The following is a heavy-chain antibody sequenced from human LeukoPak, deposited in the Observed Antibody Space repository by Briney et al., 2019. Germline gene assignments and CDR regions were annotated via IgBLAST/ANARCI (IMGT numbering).Heavy chain of an antibody. V-gene: IGHV1-46*01. CDR3: ARGRSSSWFWSFDY. D-gene: IGHD6-13*01. J-gene: IGHJ4*02. Sequence: ASVKVSCKASGYTFVSYYIHWVRQAPGQGLEWMGIINPGGGSTTYAQNFQGRVTMTGDTSTSTVYMELSSLRSEDTAVYYCARGRSSSWFWSFDYWGQGTLVTVSS. CDR1: GYTFVSYY. CDR2: INPGGGST.